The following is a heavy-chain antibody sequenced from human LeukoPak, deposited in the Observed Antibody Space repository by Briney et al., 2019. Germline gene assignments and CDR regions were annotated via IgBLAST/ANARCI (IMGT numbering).Heavy chain of an antibody. CDR1: GGSISSNSYY. V-gene: IGHV4-39*07. CDR3: ARGTGTHID. D-gene: IGHD1-1*01. J-gene: IGHJ4*02. CDR2: INHSGST. Sequence: TSETLSLTCTVSGGSISSNSYYWSWIRQPPGKGLEWIGEINHSGSTNYNPSLKSRVTISVDTSKNQFSLKLSSVTAADTAVYYCARGTGTHIDWGQGTLVTVSS.